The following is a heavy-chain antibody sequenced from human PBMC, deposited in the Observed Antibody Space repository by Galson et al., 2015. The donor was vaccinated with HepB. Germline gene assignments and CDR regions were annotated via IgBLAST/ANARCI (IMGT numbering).Heavy chain of an antibody. Sequence: SLRLSCAASGFNVSSNYMSWVRQAPGKGLEWVSLVYSGGSTYYADSVKGRFTISRDNSKNTLYLQMNSLRAEDTAVYYCARGIVAPISDAFDIWGQGTVVTVSS. CDR3: ARGIVAPISDAFDI. CDR2: VYSGGST. J-gene: IGHJ3*02. CDR1: GFNVSSNY. D-gene: IGHD3-22*01. V-gene: IGHV3-53*01.